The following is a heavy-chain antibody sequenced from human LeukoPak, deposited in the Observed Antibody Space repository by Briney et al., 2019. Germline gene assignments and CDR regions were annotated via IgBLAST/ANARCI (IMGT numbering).Heavy chain of an antibody. CDR3: ARRITQYYYDSSGYYYVNYYYMDV. CDR2: MNPNSGNT. V-gene: IGHV1-8*03. D-gene: IGHD3-22*01. CDR1: GYTFTSYD. Sequence: ASVKVSCKASGYTFTSYDINWVRQATAQGLEWMGWMNPNSGNTGYAQKFQGRVTITRNTSISTAYMELSSLRSEDTAVYYCARRITQYYYDSSGYYYVNYYYMDVWGKGTTVTVSS. J-gene: IGHJ6*03.